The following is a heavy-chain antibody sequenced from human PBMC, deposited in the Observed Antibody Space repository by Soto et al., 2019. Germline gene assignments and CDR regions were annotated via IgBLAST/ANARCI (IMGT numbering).Heavy chain of an antibody. V-gene: IGHV3-30*18. CDR1: GFTFSSYG. D-gene: IGHD3-10*01. Sequence: PVASLRLSCAASGFTFSSYGIHWVRQAPGKGLEWVAVISYDGSYKYYGDSVKGRFTISRDNSKNTVYLQMNSLRPEDTAVFYCAKDKATHITPLNSWGQGTLVTVSS. CDR2: ISYDGSYK. J-gene: IGHJ4*02. CDR3: AKDKATHITPLNS.